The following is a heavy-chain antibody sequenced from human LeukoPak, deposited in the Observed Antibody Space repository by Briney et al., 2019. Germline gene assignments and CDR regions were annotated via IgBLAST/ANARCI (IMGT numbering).Heavy chain of an antibody. CDR1: GGSISSYY. V-gene: IGHV4-59*08. J-gene: IGHJ4*02. CDR2: IYYSGST. CDR3: ASLSPHLYSSSWSFFDY. D-gene: IGHD6-13*01. Sequence: PSETLSLTCTVPGGSISSYYWSWIRQPPGKGLEWIGYIYYSGSTNYNPSLKSRVTISVDTSKNQFSLKLSSVTAADTAVYYCASLSPHLYSSSWSFFDYWGQGTLVTVSS.